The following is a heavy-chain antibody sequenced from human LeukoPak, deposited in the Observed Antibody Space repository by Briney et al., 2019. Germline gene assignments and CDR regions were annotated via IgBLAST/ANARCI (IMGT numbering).Heavy chain of an antibody. CDR2: IIPIFGTA. CDR1: GGTFSSYA. V-gene: IGHV1-69*05. CDR3: ARGVAATPSYYYMDV. J-gene: IGHJ6*03. Sequence: SVKVSCKASGGTFSSYAISWVRQAPGQGLEWMGGIIPIFGTANYAQKFQGRVTITTDESTSTAYMELSSLRSEDTAVYYCARGVAATPSYYYMDVWGKGTTVTVSS. D-gene: IGHD2-15*01.